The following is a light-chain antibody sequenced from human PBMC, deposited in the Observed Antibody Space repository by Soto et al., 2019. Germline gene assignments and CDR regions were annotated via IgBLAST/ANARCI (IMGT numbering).Light chain of an antibody. CDR2: GAS. V-gene: IGKV3-15*01. Sequence: EIVMTQSPATLPVSPGERATLSCRVSQSVSSNLAWYQQKPGQAPRLLIYGASTRATGIPARFSGSGSGTEFTLTISSLQSEDFAVYYCQQYNDWPLTFGGGTKVEIK. CDR3: QQYNDWPLT. J-gene: IGKJ4*01. CDR1: QSVSSN.